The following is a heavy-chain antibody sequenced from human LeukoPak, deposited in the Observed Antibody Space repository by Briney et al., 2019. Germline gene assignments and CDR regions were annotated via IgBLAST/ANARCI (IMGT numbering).Heavy chain of an antibody. V-gene: IGHV3-23*01. CDR1: GFTFSTYA. J-gene: IGHJ4*02. CDR3: AKDSSGWPHFDY. CDR2: ISGSGGST. Sequence: GGSLRLSCAASGFTFSTYAMSWVRQAPGKGLEWVSAISGSGGSTYYADSVKGRFTISRDNSKNTLYLQMNSLRAEDTAVYYCAKDSSGWPHFDYWGQGTLVTVSS. D-gene: IGHD6-19*01.